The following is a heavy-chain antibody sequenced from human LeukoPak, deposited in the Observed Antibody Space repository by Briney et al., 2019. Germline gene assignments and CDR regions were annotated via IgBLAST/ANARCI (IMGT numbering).Heavy chain of an antibody. CDR3: ARGGGSGSYYYYYYMDV. CDR1: GGSISSYY. D-gene: IGHD3-10*01. J-gene: IGHJ6*03. CDR2: IYYSGST. V-gene: IGHV4-59*01. Sequence: SETLSLTCTVSGGSISSYYWSWIRQPPGKGLEWIGYIYYSGSTNYNPSLKSRVTISVDTSKNQFSLKLSSVTAADTAVYYCARGGGSGSYYYYYYMDVWGKGTTVTLSS.